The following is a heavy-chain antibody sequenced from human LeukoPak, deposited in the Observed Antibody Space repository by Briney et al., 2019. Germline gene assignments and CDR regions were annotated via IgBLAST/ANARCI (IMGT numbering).Heavy chain of an antibody. D-gene: IGHD5-24*01. CDR3: ATGSPGDGYASD. CDR1: GFTFSAYI. CDR2: ISGPSTTI. V-gene: IGHV3-48*04. Sequence: GGSLRLSCAASGFTFSAYIMNWVRQAPGKGLEWVSYISGPSTTIYYADSVKGRFTISRDNAKNSLYLQMNSLRAEDTAVYYCATGSPGDGYASDWGQGTLVTVSS. J-gene: IGHJ4*02.